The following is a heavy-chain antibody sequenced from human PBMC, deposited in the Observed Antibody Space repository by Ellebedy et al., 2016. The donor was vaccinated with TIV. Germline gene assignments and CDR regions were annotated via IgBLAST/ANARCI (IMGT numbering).Heavy chain of an antibody. CDR3: ARDMLLWFGAYGMDV. CDR2: ISSSSSTI. V-gene: IGHV3-48*02. Sequence: PGGSLRLSCAASGFTFSSYSMNWVRQAPGKGLEWVSYISSSSSTIYYADSVKGRFTISRDNAKNSLYLQMNSLRDEDTAVYYCARDMLLWFGAYGMDVWGQGTTVTVSS. D-gene: IGHD3-10*01. J-gene: IGHJ6*02. CDR1: GFTFSSYS.